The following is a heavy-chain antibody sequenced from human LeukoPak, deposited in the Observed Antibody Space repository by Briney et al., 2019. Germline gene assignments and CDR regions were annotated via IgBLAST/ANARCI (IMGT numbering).Heavy chain of an antibody. D-gene: IGHD6-19*01. CDR1: GGTFSSYA. CDR2: IIPIFGTA. J-gene: IGHJ4*02. Sequence: GASVKVSCKASGGTFSSYAISWVRQAPGQGLEWMGGIIPIFGTANYAQKFQGRVTITADESTSTAYMELSSLRSEDTAVYYCARAAGWYSSGWYEGGFWFDYWGQGTLSPSPQ. CDR3: ARAAGWYSSGWYEGGFWFDY. V-gene: IGHV1-69*13.